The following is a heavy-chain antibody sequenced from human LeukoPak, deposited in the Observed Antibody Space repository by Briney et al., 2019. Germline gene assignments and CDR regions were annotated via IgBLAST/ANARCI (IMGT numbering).Heavy chain of an antibody. CDR2: INHSGST. V-gene: IGHV4-34*01. CDR3: ARIAAAGTGD. CDR1: GFTFSSYG. Sequence: LRLSCAASGFTFSSYGMHWVRQAPGKGLEWIGEINHSGSTNYNPSLKSRVTISVDTSKNQFSLKLSSVTAADTAVYYCARIAAAGTGDWGQGTLVTVSS. J-gene: IGHJ4*02. D-gene: IGHD6-13*01.